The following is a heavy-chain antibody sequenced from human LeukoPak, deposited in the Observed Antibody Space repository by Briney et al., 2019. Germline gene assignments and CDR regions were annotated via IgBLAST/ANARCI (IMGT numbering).Heavy chain of an antibody. CDR1: GFTFSNYG. CDR3: AKLCVDSSGYYYVQDAFDI. CDR2: IPYDGSYQ. V-gene: IGHV3-30*18. Sequence: GGSLRLSCAASGFTFSNYGMHWVRQAPGKGLEWVTVIPYDGSYQYYADSVKGRFTISRDNSKNTLYLQMNSLRAEDTAVYYCAKLCVDSSGYYYVQDAFDIWGQGTMVTVSS. J-gene: IGHJ3*02. D-gene: IGHD3-22*01.